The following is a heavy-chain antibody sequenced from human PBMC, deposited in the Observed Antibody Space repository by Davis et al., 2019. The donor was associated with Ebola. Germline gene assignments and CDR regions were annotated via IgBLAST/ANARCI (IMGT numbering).Heavy chain of an antibody. D-gene: IGHD1-1*01. V-gene: IGHV1-2*06. CDR3: ARAQFPTTSDH. CDR2: ISRNSGGT. Sequence: ASVKVSCKASGYTFTGYYIHWVRQALGQGLEWMGRISRNSGGTDYAQKFKGRVTMTRDTSISTAYMEVGILRSDDTAVYYCARAQFPTTSDHWGQGTLVTVSS. J-gene: IGHJ4*02. CDR1: GYTFTGYY.